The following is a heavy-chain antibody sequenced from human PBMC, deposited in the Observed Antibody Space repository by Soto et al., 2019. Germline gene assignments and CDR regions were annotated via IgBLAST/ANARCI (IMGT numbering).Heavy chain of an antibody. CDR2: ISSSSSYT. Sequence: PGGSLRLSCAASGFTFSDYYMSWICQAPGKGLEWVSYISSSSSYTNYADSVKGRFTISRDNAKNSLYLQMNSLRAEDTAVYYCARYEREGGYEIREYYYYYGMDVWGQGTTVTVSS. D-gene: IGHD5-12*01. V-gene: IGHV3-11*06. J-gene: IGHJ6*02. CDR1: GFTFSDYY. CDR3: ARYEREGGYEIREYYYYYGMDV.